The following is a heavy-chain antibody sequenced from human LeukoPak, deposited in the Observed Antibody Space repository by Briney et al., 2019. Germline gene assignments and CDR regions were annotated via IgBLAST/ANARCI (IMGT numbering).Heavy chain of an antibody. J-gene: IGHJ4*02. CDR3: ARGRFGELYLDY. Sequence: SGPTLVKPTQTLTLTCTFSGFSLSTSGVGVGWIRQPPGKALEWLALIYWDDDKRYSPSLKSKLTITNDTSKHQVVLTMTNMDPVDTATYYCARGRFGELYLDYWGQGTLVTVSS. CDR2: IYWDDDK. D-gene: IGHD3-10*01. CDR1: GFSLSTSGVG. V-gene: IGHV2-5*02.